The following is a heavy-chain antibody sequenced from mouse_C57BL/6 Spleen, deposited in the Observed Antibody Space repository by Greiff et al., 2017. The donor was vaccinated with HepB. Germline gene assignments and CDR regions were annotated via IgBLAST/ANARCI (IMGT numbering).Heavy chain of an antibody. J-gene: IGHJ2*01. CDR2: IDPSDSYT. CDR1: GYTFTSYW. CDR3: ASSKGRHYFDY. V-gene: IGHV1-50*01. Sequence: QVQLQQPGAELVKPGASVKLSCKASGYTFTSYWMQWVKQRPGQGLEWIGEIDPSDSYTNYNQKFKGKATLTVDTSSSTAYMQLSSLTSEDSAVYYCASSKGRHYFDYWGQGTTLTVSS. D-gene: IGHD1-2*01.